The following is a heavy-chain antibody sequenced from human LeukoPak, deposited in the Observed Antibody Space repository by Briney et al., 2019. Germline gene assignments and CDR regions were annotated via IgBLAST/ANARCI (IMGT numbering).Heavy chain of an antibody. CDR1: GFTFSSYA. D-gene: IGHD3-22*01. CDR2: ISGSGGST. Sequence: PGGSQRLSCAASGFTFSSYAMSWVRQAPGKGMEWVSAISGSGGSTYYADSVKGRFTIPRDNSKNTLYLQMNSLRAEDTAVYYGAKGGITMIVVVIIYDFDYWGQGTLVTVSS. J-gene: IGHJ4*02. V-gene: IGHV3-23*01. CDR3: AKGGITMIVVVIIYDFDY.